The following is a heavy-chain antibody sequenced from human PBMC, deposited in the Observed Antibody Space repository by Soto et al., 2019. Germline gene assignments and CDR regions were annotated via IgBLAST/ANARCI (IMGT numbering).Heavy chain of an antibody. J-gene: IGHJ4*02. CDR2: IYYTGHT. CDR1: GGYISSGGNY. CDR3: AREDINESFFDS. Sequence: SETLSLTCCVSGGYISSGGNYWSWIRQHPGKGLEWIGFIYYTGHTKYNAALKSRASISGDMSENQFSLTLTSVTAADTAVYYCAREDINESFFDSVGPGILVTVSS. D-gene: IGHD2-8*01. V-gene: IGHV4-31*03.